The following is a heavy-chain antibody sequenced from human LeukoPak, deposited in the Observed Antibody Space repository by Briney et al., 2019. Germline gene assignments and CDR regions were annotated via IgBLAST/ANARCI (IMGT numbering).Heavy chain of an antibody. CDR2: MNPNSGNT. V-gene: IGHV1-8*03. J-gene: IGHJ4*02. Sequence: ASVKVSCKASGYTFTSYDISWVRQATGQGLEWMGWMNPNSGNTGYAQKFQGRVTITRNTSISTAYMELSSLRSEDTAVYYCARGSQALGYCSSTSCYGGLFDYWGQGTLVTVSS. CDR3: ARGSQALGYCSSTSCYGGLFDY. CDR1: GYTFTSYD. D-gene: IGHD2-2*01.